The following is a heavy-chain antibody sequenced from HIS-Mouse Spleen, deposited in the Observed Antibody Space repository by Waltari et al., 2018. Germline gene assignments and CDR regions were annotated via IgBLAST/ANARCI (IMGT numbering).Heavy chain of an antibody. CDR3: ASHHIAALDY. CDR2: ISYDGSNK. V-gene: IGHV3-30-3*01. D-gene: IGHD6-6*01. CDR1: GSPFSSYA. Sequence: QVQLVESGGGVVQPGRSLRPSCAAPGSPFSSYAMHWVRPAPGKGLEWVAVISYDGSNKYADSVKGRFTISRDNSKNTLYLQMNSLRAEDTAVYYCASHHIAALDYWGQGTLVTVSS. J-gene: IGHJ4*02.